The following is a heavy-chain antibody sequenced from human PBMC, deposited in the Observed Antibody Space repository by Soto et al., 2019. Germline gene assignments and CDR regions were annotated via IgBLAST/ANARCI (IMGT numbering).Heavy chain of an antibody. V-gene: IGHV3-20*04. CDR1: GFTFSSYW. J-gene: IGHJ4*02. CDR3: ARERERYFDY. CDR2: INCNGGST. D-gene: IGHD1-26*01. Sequence: PGGFLRLSCVASGFTFSSYWMHWVRQAPGKGLEWVSGINCNGGSTGYAYSVKGRFTISRDNAKNSLYLQMNSLRAEDTALYYCARERERYFDYWGQGTLVTVSS.